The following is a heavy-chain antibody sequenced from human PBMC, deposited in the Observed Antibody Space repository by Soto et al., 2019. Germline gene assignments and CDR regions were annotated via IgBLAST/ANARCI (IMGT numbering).Heavy chain of an antibody. J-gene: IGHJ3*02. CDR2: IGVYNGNT. CDR3: ARETIFGVVMDAFDI. CDR1: GYTFTSYG. Sequence: ASVKVSCKASGYTFTSYGISWVRQAPGQGLEWMGWIGVYNGNTNYAQKLQGRVTMTTDTSTSTAYMELRSLRSDDTAVYYCARETIFGVVMDAFDIWGQGTMVTVSS. V-gene: IGHV1-18*01. D-gene: IGHD3-3*01.